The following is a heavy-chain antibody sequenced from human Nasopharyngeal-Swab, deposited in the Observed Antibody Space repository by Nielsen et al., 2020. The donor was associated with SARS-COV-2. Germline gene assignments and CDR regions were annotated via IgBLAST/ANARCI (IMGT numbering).Heavy chain of an antibody. V-gene: IGHV3-30*18. Sequence: GGSLRLSCAASGFTFSSYGMHWVRQAPGKGLEWVAVISYDGSNKYYADSVKGRFTISRDNSKNTLYLQMNSLRAEDTAVYYCAKDGYSSSSHPDVWGKGTTVTVSS. D-gene: IGHD6-6*01. J-gene: IGHJ6*04. CDR3: AKDGYSSSSHPDV. CDR2: ISYDGSNK. CDR1: GFTFSSYG.